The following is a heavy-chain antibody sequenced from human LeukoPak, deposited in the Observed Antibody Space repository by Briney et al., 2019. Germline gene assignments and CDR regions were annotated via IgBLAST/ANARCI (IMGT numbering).Heavy chain of an antibody. CDR1: GYTFTSYA. D-gene: IGHD3-3*01. Sequence: ASVKVSCKASGYTFTSYAMHWVRQAPGQRLEWMGWINAGNGNTKYSQEFQGRVTITRDTSASTAYMELSSLRSEDMAVYYCARGRGLIFGVVMETDSWFDPWGQGTLVTVSS. J-gene: IGHJ5*02. CDR3: ARGRGLIFGVVMETDSWFDP. V-gene: IGHV1-3*03. CDR2: INAGNGNT.